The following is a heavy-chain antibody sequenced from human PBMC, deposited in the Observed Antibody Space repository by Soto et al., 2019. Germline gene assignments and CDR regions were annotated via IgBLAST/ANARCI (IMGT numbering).Heavy chain of an antibody. D-gene: IGHD3-10*01. CDR3: AREPMVRAAHGFDI. CDR2: INPNSVGT. V-gene: IGHV1-2*02. CDR1: GYTFTGHY. Sequence: ASVKVSCKASGYTFTGHYMHWVRQAPGQGLEWMGWINPNSVGTSYAQKFQGRVTMTRDTSISTAYMELSRLRSDDTAVYYCAREPMVRAAHGFDIWGQGTMVTV. J-gene: IGHJ3*02.